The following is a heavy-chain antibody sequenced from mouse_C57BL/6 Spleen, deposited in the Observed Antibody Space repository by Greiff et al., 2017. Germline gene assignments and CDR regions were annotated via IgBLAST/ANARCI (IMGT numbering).Heavy chain of an antibody. J-gene: IGHJ3*01. CDR2: INPSNSGT. CDR3: AREGAPAGTGYAY. D-gene: IGHD4-1*01. Sequence: QVKLQQPGTELVKPGASVKLSCKASGYTFTSYWMHWVKQRPGQGLEWIGNINPSNSGTNYNQKFKSKATLTVDKSSSTAYMQLSSLTSENSAVYYCAREGAPAGTGYAYWGQGTLVTVAA. V-gene: IGHV1-53*01. CDR1: GYTFTSYW.